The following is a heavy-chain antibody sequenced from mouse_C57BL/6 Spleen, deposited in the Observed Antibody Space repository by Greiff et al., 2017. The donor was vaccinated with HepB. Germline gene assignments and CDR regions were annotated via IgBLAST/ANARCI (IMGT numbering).Heavy chain of an antibody. J-gene: IGHJ1*03. V-gene: IGHV1-18*01. Sequence: VQLQQSGPELVKPGASVKIPCKASGYTFTDYNMDWVKQSHGKSLEWIGDINPNNGGTIYNQKFKGKATLTVDKSSSTAYMELRSLTAEDTAVYYCAREGDYSNLHWYFDVWGTGTTVTVSS. CDR3: AREGDYSNLHWYFDV. D-gene: IGHD2-5*01. CDR1: GYTFTDYN. CDR2: INPNNGGT.